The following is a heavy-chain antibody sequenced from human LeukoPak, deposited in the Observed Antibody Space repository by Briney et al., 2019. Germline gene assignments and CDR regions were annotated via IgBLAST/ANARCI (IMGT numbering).Heavy chain of an antibody. D-gene: IGHD3-22*01. Sequence: PGGSLRLSCAASGFTFSSYAMSWVRQAPGKGLEWVSGIGDSSGSTYYADSVKGRFTISGDNSKNTLYLQMNSLRAEDTAVYYCAKDIAAWIYDSSGPDYWGQGTLVTVSS. CDR1: GFTFSSYA. CDR2: IGDSSGST. V-gene: IGHV3-23*01. CDR3: AKDIAAWIYDSSGPDY. J-gene: IGHJ4*02.